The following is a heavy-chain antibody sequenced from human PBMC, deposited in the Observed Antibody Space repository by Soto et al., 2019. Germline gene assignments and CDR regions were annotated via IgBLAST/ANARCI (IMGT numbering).Heavy chain of an antibody. CDR3: ARAGGTVAAINFYGLDV. V-gene: IGHV4-31*11. J-gene: IGHJ6*02. Sequence: SETLSLTCAVSGDSISSGGSYWTWIRQHPGKGLEWIGYTYYIGSPYYNPSLQSRVTISVDTSKNQVSLKLSSVTAADTAVYYCARAGGTVAAINFYGLDVWGQGTTVTVSS. D-gene: IGHD1-26*01. CDR2: TYYIGSP. CDR1: GDSISSGGSY.